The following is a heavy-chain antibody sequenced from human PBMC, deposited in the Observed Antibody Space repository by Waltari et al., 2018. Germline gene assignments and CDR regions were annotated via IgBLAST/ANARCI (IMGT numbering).Heavy chain of an antibody. V-gene: IGHV4-61*01. J-gene: IGHJ5*01. CDR3: AREPGGYCTASSCFGLDS. CDR1: GASVRSGSPY. CDR2: VYKRGTT. D-gene: IGHD2-8*02. Sequence: QVQLQESGPGLVKPSETLSLTCNVSGASVRSGSPYWTWIRQPPGKTLEWIGYVYKRGTTNYHPSLRSRVTISVDTSKNQFSLKLRSVTAADTAIYYCAREPGGYCTASSCFGLDSWGQGTQVTVSS.